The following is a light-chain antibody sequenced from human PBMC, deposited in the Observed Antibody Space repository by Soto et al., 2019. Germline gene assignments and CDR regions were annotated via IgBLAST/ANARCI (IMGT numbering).Light chain of an antibody. CDR1: QNINIF. Sequence: DIQVTQSPSSLSASVGDRVTITCRTSQNINIFLNWYQQKPGRAPMVVISAASNLESGVPSRFSGRGSGTEFTLTISNLQPGDSALYFCQQLNGYPLTFGGGTKVDIK. CDR3: QQLNGYPLT. CDR2: AAS. J-gene: IGKJ4*01. V-gene: IGKV1-39*01.